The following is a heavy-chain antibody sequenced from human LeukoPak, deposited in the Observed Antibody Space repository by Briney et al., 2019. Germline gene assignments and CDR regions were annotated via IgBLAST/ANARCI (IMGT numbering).Heavy chain of an antibody. V-gene: IGHV3-64*01. CDR2: ISSNGGST. CDR1: GFTFSSYA. CDR3: ARGYCSSTSCFPFDY. J-gene: IGHJ4*02. Sequence: GGSLRLSCAASGFTFSSYAMHWVRQAPGKGLEYGSAISSNGGSTYYANSVKGRFTISRDNSKNTLYLQMGSLRAEDMAVYYCARGYCSSTSCFPFDYWGQGTLVTVSS. D-gene: IGHD2-2*01.